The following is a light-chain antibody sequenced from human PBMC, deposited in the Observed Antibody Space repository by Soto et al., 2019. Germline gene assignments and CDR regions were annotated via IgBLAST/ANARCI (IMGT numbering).Light chain of an antibody. CDR1: QSVSSR. V-gene: IGKV3-15*01. CDR2: GAS. J-gene: IGKJ1*01. Sequence: EIVMTQSPATLSVSPAERVTLSCRSSQSVSSRLAWYYQKSGQSPRLLIYGASTRATGIPARFSGSGSATEFTLTISSLQSEDFGLYYCHQYNNFWTFGQGTKV. CDR3: HQYNNFWT.